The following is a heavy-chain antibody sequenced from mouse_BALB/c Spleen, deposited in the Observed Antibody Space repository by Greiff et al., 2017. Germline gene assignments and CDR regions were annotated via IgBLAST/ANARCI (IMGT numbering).Heavy chain of an antibody. V-gene: IGHV5-6-3*01. CDR3: ARGDVYYWCAD. D-gene: IGHD2-3*01. J-gene: IGHJ3*01. Sequence: EVKVVESGGGLVQPGGSLKLSCAASGFTFSSYGMSWVRQTPDKRLELVATINSNGGSTYYPDIVKGRFTISRDNAKNTLYLQMSSLKSEDTAMYYCARGDVYYWCADWGQGTLVTVSA. CDR2: INSNGGST. CDR1: GFTFSSYG.